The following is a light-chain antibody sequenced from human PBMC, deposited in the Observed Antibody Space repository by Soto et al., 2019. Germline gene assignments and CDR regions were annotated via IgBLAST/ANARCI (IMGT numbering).Light chain of an antibody. Sequence: EIVMTQSPATLSVSQGETATLSCRAGQGVTTNFAWCKQKSGQSPRLLSYDVSIRATGVPARVSATGSETEFTLTISGLQSEDSAVYFCQQYNNWPFSFGQGTRLEIK. J-gene: IGKJ5*01. CDR1: QGVTTN. CDR3: QQYNNWPFS. CDR2: DVS. V-gene: IGKV3-15*01.